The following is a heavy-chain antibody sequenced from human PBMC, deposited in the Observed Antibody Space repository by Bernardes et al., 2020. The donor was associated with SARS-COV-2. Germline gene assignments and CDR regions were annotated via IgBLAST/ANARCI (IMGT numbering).Heavy chain of an antibody. CDR1: GLTVTNIY. CDR3: ARDDSRGSGYGSGGWYFDL. V-gene: IGHV3-66*01. D-gene: IGHD3-3*01. CDR2: LYSGGAT. Sequence: GGSLRLSCEASGLTVTNIYMNWVRQAPGKGLEWVSVLYSGGATYYADSAKDRFTIYRDDSANTLYLQMHSLRAEDTAVYYCARDDSRGSGYGSGGWYFDLWGRGTLVTVAS. J-gene: IGHJ2*01.